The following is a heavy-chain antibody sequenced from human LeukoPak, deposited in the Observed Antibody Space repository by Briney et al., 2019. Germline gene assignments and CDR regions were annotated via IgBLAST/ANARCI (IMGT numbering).Heavy chain of an antibody. J-gene: IGHJ4*02. D-gene: IGHD3-10*01. Sequence: GGSLRLSCAASGFTFSNYGIHWVRQAPGKGLEWVAVISYDGSNKYYADSVKGRFTISRDNSKNTLYLQMNSLRAEDTAVYYCAKDSRYCYGSGSYYDYWGQGTLVTVSS. CDR1: GFTFSNYG. V-gene: IGHV3-30*18. CDR3: AKDSRYCYGSGSYYDY. CDR2: ISYDGSNK.